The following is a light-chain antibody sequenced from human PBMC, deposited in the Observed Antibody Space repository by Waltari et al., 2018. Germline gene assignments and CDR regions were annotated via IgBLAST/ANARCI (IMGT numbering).Light chain of an antibody. CDR3: LQYYSTPHS. Sequence: DIQMTQSPSTLSASVGDRVTITCRASQSISSWLAWYQQKPGKAPKLLIYDASSLESGVPSRFSGSGSGTEFTLTISSLQAEDVAAYYCLQYYSTPHSFGQGTKLEIK. V-gene: IGKV1-5*01. CDR1: QSISSW. CDR2: DAS. J-gene: IGKJ2*01.